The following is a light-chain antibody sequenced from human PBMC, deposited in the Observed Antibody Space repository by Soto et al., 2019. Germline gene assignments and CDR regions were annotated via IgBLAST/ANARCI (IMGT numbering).Light chain of an antibody. CDR1: QSVSSS. J-gene: IGKJ2*01. Sequence: EIVLTQSPATLSLSPGERATLSCRASQSVSSSLAWYQQKPGQAPRVLMYDASNRAAGIPARFSGSGSGTDFTLTISILEPEDFAVYYCQQRSNWPYTFGQGTKL. CDR3: QQRSNWPYT. V-gene: IGKV3-11*01. CDR2: DAS.